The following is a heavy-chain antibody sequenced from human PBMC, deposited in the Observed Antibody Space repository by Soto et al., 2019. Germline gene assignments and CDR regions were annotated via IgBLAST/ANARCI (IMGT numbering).Heavy chain of an antibody. Sequence: PSETLSLTCTVSGGSISSGGYYWSWIRQHPGKGLEWIGYIYYSGSTNYNPSLKSRVTISVDRSKNQFSLKLSSVTAADTAVYYCARATSKGGGWFDPWGQGTLVTVSS. D-gene: IGHD5-12*01. V-gene: IGHV4-31*03. CDR1: GGSISSGGYY. CDR3: ARATSKGGGWFDP. J-gene: IGHJ5*02. CDR2: IYYSGST.